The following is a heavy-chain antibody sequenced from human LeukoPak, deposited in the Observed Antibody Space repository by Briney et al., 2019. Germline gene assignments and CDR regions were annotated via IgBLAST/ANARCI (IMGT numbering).Heavy chain of an antibody. J-gene: IGHJ6*03. Sequence: SVKVSCKASGYTFTSYAISWVRQAPGQGLEWMGGIIPIFGTANYAQKFQGRVTITADESTSTADMELSSLRSEDTAVYYCASPRPLYCSSTSCYIHYYDYMDVWGKGSTVTVSS. D-gene: IGHD2-2*02. CDR3: ASPRPLYCSSTSCYIHYYDYMDV. CDR2: IIPIFGTA. CDR1: GYTFTSYA. V-gene: IGHV1-69*13.